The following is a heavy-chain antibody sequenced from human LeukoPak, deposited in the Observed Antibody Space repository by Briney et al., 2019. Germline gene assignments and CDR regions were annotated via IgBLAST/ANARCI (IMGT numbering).Heavy chain of an antibody. J-gene: IGHJ4*02. CDR2: IGSSSSTI. D-gene: IGHD3-10*01. CDR3: AKDAMVRGVIPTSFDY. CDR1: GFTFSSYT. Sequence: GGSLRLSCAASGFTFSSYTMNWVRQAPGKGLEWVSYIGSSSSTIYYADSVKGRFTISRDNSKNTLYLQMNSLRAEDTAVYYCAKDAMVRGVIPTSFDYWGQGTLVTVSS. V-gene: IGHV3-48*01.